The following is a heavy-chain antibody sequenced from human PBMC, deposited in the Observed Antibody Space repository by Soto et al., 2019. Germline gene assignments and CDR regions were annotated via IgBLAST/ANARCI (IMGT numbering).Heavy chain of an antibody. CDR3: ATWLQREHAYDV. J-gene: IGHJ3*01. CDR1: GMTVSGKKY. V-gene: IGHV3-53*01. CDR2: VYDADGK. D-gene: IGHD1-1*01. Sequence: PGGSLRLSCAVVGMTVSGKKYVAWVRQAPWKGLEWVSGVYDADGKYYADSVKGRFTTSRDSSKTIVYLEMNDLGPEDTAIYYCATWLQREHAYDVWGQGTTVTVSS.